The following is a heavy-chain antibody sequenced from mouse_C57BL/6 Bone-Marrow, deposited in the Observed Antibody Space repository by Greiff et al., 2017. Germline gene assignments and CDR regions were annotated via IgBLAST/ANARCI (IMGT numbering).Heavy chain of an antibody. CDR2: IYPRSGNT. D-gene: IGHD2-4*01. J-gene: IGHJ1*03. CDR1: GYTFTSYG. Sequence: QVQLQQSGAELARPGASVKLSCKASGYTFTSYGISWVKQRTGQGLEWIGEIYPRSGNTYYNEKFKGKATLTADKSSSTAYMELRSLTSEDSAVYFCARGTMITPYWYFDVWGTGTTVTVSS. V-gene: IGHV1-81*01. CDR3: ARGTMITPYWYFDV.